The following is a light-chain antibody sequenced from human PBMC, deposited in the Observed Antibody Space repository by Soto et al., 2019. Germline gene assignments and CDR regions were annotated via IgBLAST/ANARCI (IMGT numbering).Light chain of an antibody. CDR1: QSISNH. Sequence: DIQMTQSPSSLSASVEDRVIITCRASQSISNHLNWYQQKPGKAPKLLIFAASSLQSGVPSRFSGSRSGPDFTLTISSLQPEDFATYYCQQSYSSPTTFVQGTKVEIK. CDR3: QQSYSSPTT. V-gene: IGKV1-39*01. CDR2: AAS. J-gene: IGKJ1*01.